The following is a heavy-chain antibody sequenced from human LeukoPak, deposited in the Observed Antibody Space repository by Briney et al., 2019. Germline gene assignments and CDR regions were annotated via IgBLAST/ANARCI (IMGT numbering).Heavy chain of an antibody. D-gene: IGHD4-23*01. CDR3: AKDLLRWSFDY. CDR2: IHGSDDNT. CDR1: GFTFSSNA. V-gene: IGHV3-23*01. Sequence: GGSLRLSCAASGFTFSSNAMTWVRQAPGKGLEWVSAIHGSDDNTHYADSVRGRFTISRDKSKNTLYLQMNSLRADDTAVYYCAKDLLRWSFDYWGQGTLVTVSS. J-gene: IGHJ4*02.